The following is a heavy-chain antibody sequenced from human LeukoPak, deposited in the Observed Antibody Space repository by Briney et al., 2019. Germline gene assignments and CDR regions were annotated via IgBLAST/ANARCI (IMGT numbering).Heavy chain of an antibody. Sequence: SQTLSLTCTVSGGSISSGGYYWSWIRQHPGKGLEWIGYIYYSGSTNYNPSLKSRVTISVDTSKNQFSLKLSSVTAADTAVYYCARDERESYFPYWGQGSLVTVSS. CDR2: IYYSGST. CDR1: GGSISSGGYY. CDR3: ARDERESYFPY. V-gene: IGHV4-31*03. J-gene: IGHJ4*02.